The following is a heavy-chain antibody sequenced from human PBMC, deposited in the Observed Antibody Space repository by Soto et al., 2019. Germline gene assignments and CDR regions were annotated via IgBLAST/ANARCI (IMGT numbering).Heavy chain of an antibody. D-gene: IGHD5-12*01. V-gene: IGHV4-31*03. CDR3: ARDDIVATKYYYGMDV. Sequence: SETLSLTCTFSGGSISSGGYYWSWIRQHPGKGLEWIGYIYYSGSTYYSPSLKSRVTISVDTSKNQFSLKLSSVTAADTAVYYCARDDIVATKYYYGMDVWGQGTTVTVSS. CDR2: IYYSGST. CDR1: GGSISSGGYY. J-gene: IGHJ6*02.